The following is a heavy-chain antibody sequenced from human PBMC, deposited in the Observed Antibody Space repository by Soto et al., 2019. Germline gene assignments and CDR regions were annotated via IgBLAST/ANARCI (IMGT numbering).Heavy chain of an antibody. CDR1: GFTFSDHF. CDR3: GRGLYGDYALDG. V-gene: IGHV3-72*01. J-gene: IGHJ4*02. D-gene: IGHD4-17*01. CDR2: IRNKAHNYTT. Sequence: GGSLRLSCAASGFTFSDHFIHWVRQAPGKGLEWVGRIRNKAHNYTTTYAASVKDRFTISRDDSKKSLYLEMNSLKSEDTAVYYCGRGLYGDYALDGWGQGTLVTVSS.